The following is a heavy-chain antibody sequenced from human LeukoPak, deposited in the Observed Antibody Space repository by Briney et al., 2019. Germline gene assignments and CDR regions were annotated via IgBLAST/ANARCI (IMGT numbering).Heavy chain of an antibody. Sequence: GGSLRLSCAASGFTFSSYSMNWVRQAPGKGMEWVSSISSSISYISYAHSVKGRSTISRDNAKNSLYLQMNSLRAEDTAVYYCASGYSYGWDYWGQGTLVTVSS. CDR1: GFTFSSYS. CDR3: ASGYSYGWDY. V-gene: IGHV3-21*01. J-gene: IGHJ4*02. CDR2: ISSSISYI. D-gene: IGHD5-18*01.